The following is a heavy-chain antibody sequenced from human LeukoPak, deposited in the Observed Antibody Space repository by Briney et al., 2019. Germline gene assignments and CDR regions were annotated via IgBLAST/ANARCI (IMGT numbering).Heavy chain of an antibody. V-gene: IGHV4-61*02. D-gene: IGHD3-3*01. J-gene: IGHJ4*02. Sequence: SQXLSLTCTVSGGSISSGNYFWSWLRQPAGKGLEWVGRIYTSGSTNDNPSRKSRVTISVETSKNQFSLKLSSVTAADTAVYYCARSPLEYDFWSGRHYYFDYWGQGTLVTVSS. CDR3: ARSPLEYDFWSGRHYYFDY. CDR2: IYTSGST. CDR1: GGSISSGNYF.